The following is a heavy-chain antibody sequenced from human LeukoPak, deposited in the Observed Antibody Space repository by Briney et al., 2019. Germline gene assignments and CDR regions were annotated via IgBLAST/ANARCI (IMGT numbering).Heavy chain of an antibody. CDR2: ISYDGSNK. CDR3: ARLPGYYYDSSGYADFDY. CDR1: GFTFSSYA. V-gene: IGHV3-30*04. Sequence: PGGSLRLSCAASGFTFSSYAMHWVRQAPGKGLEWVAVISYDGSNKYYADSVKGRFTISRDNSKNTLYLQMSSLRAEDTAVYYCARLPGYYYDSSGYADFDYWGQGTLVTVSS. J-gene: IGHJ4*02. D-gene: IGHD3-22*01.